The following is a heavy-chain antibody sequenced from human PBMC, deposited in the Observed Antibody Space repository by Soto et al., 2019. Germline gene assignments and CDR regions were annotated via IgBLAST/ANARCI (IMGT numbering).Heavy chain of an antibody. D-gene: IGHD6-19*01. CDR2: ISHSGST. V-gene: IGHV4-30-2*01. CDR1: GGSSSSGDYS. J-gene: IGHJ4*02. Sequence: SETLSLTCTVSGGSSSSGDYSWSWIRQPPGKGLEWIGYISHSGSTYYNPSLKSRVTISVDRSKNQFSLKLSSVTAADTAVYYCARGGLLPDYWGQGTLVTVSS. CDR3: ARGGLLPDY.